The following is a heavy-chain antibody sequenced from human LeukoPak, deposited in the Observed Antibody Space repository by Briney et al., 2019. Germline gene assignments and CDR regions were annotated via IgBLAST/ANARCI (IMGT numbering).Heavy chain of an antibody. Sequence: GGSLRLSCAASGFTFSSYGMSWVRQAPGKGPEWVSAISGSGGSTYYADSVKGRFTISRDNSKNTLYLQMNSLRAEDTAVYYCARDPDYFDYWGQGTLVTVSS. CDR3: ARDPDYFDY. V-gene: IGHV3-23*01. CDR1: GFTFSSYG. CDR2: ISGSGGST. J-gene: IGHJ4*02.